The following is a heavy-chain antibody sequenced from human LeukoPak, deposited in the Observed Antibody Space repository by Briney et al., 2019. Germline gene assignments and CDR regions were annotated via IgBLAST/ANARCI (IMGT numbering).Heavy chain of an antibody. V-gene: IGHV4-59*01. CDR3: ARAFYPGYYSYMAV. CDR1: GGSISPYY. D-gene: IGHD3-3*02. J-gene: IGHJ6*03. Sequence: TSETLSLTCTVSGGSISPYYWSWIRQPPGEGLEWIGYIYYSGSTNYNPSLKSRVTISVDTSKNQFSLKLSSVTAADTAVYYCARAFYPGYYSYMAVWGKGTTVTVSS. CDR2: IYYSGST.